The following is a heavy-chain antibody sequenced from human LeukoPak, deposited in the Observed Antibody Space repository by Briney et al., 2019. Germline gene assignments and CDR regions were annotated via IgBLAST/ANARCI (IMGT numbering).Heavy chain of an antibody. J-gene: IGHJ4*02. CDR1: GGSIINSNW. CDR2: IDHSGST. Sequence: SGTLSLTCAVSGGSIINSNWWSWVRQPPGKGLEWIGEIDHSGSTSYNPSLKSRVTMSVDTSRNQFSLKLSSVTAADTAVYYCARVVYMYAFIDYWGQGTLVTVSS. D-gene: IGHD2-8*01. CDR3: ARVVYMYAFIDY. V-gene: IGHV4-4*02.